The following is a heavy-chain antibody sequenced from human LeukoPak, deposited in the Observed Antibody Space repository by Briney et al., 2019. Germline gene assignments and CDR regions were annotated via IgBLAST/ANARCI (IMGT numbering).Heavy chain of an antibody. CDR1: GGSFSGYY. J-gene: IGHJ6*03. Sequence: SETLSLTCAVYGGSFSGYYWGWIRQPPGKGLEWIGSIYYTGSTYYNPSLKSRVTISVDTSKNPFSLKLSSVTAADTAVYYCARLHYGGNYGYYYYYMDVWGKGTTVTISS. CDR3: ARLHYGGNYGYYYYYMDV. V-gene: IGHV4-39*01. D-gene: IGHD4-23*01. CDR2: IYYTGST.